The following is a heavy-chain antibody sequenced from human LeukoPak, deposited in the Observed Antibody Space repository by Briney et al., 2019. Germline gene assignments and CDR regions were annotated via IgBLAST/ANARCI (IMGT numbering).Heavy chain of an antibody. D-gene: IGHD1-7*01. CDR1: GFTFSGYS. V-gene: IGHV3-21*01. CDR2: ISRSATYL. CDR3: ARDLSENYSSDY. Sequence: GGSLRLSCAASGFTFSGYSMNWVRQAPGKGLEWVSSISRSATYLYYADSLQGRFTVSRDNSKRMVYLQMNSLRAEDTAVYYCARDLSENYSSDYWSQGTLFSVSS. J-gene: IGHJ4*02.